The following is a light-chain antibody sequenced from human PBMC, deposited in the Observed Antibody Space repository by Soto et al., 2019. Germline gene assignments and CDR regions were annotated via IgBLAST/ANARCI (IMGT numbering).Light chain of an antibody. CDR2: DAS. V-gene: IGKV3-15*01. CDR1: HSAASA. CDR3: QQYDNWPIT. Sequence: EIVLTQSPATLSVSPGERATLSCRASHSAASAVAWYQQKPGQAPRLLIYDASTRATGIPARFSGSGSATEFTLTISSLQSEDFAVYYCQQYDNWPITLGQGTRLDFK. J-gene: IGKJ5*01.